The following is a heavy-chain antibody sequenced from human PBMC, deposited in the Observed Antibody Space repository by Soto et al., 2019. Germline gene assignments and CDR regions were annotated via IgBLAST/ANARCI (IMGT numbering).Heavy chain of an antibody. J-gene: IGHJ4*02. V-gene: IGHV1-3*01. CDR2: INVSNGNT. Sequence: QVHFVQSGAEMKRPGASVKLSCKASTYNVDRHAIHWMPQAPGKTLERVGWINVSNGNTKYSLKLQGRVTIASDTSATLSYLELYSLRSEDIAVYYCTRCLNGISPFDLWCKGTLVTVSS. CDR1: TYNVDRHA. D-gene: IGHD2-8*01. CDR3: TRCLNGISPFDL.